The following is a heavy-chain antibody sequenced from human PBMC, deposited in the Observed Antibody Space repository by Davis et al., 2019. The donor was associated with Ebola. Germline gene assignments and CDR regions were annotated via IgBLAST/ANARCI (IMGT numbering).Heavy chain of an antibody. CDR3: TTDQWDTHVDTAMDLYYYYYMDV. CDR1: GFTFSNAW. CDR2: IKSKTDGGTT. J-gene: IGHJ6*03. D-gene: IGHD5-18*01. Sequence: GESLKISCAASGFTFSNAWMSWVRQAPGKGLEWVGRIKSKTDGGTTDYAAPVKGRFTISRDDSKNTLYLQMNSLKTEDTAVYYCTTDQWDTHVDTAMDLYYYYYMDVWGKGTTVTVSS. V-gene: IGHV3-15*01.